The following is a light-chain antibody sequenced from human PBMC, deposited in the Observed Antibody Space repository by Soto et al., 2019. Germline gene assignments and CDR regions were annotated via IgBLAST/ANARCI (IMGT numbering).Light chain of an antibody. CDR2: GAS. J-gene: IGKJ4*01. Sequence: DIVLTQSPGTLSLSPGERATLSCRASQSVSTNYLAWYQQKPGQAPRLLIYGASSRATGIPDRFSGSGSGTDFTLTISRLEPEDFAVYYCQQYGTSPRLTFGGGTKVEIK. CDR3: QQYGTSPRLT. CDR1: QSVSTNY. V-gene: IGKV3-20*01.